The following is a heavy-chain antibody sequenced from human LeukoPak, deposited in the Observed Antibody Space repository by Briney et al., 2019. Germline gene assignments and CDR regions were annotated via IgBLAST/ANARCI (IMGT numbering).Heavy chain of an antibody. D-gene: IGHD6-6*01. V-gene: IGHV4-4*02. CDR2: IYHSGST. CDR3: ASGVPETSPLDY. Sequence: GSLRLSCATSGFTFSDAWMNWVRQAPGKGLEWMGEIYHSGSTNYNPSLKSRVTISVDKSKNQFSLKLSSVTAADTAVYYCASGVPETSPLDYWGQGTLVTVSS. J-gene: IGHJ4*02. CDR1: GFTFSDAW.